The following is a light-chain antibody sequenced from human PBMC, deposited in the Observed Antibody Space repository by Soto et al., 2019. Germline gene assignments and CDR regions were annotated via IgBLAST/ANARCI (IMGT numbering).Light chain of an antibody. CDR3: QQYDVSPFT. V-gene: IGKV3-20*01. J-gene: IGKJ3*01. CDR2: GAS. CDR1: QSVSSTY. Sequence: EVVLTQSPGTLSLSPGERATLSCRASQSVSSTYSAWYQQKPGQAPRLLIYGASNRATGIPDRFSGSGSGTDFTLTIRRLEPEDFAVYFCQQYDVSPFTFGPGTKVDVK.